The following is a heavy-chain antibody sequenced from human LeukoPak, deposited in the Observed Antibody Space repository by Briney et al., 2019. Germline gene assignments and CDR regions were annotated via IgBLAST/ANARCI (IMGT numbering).Heavy chain of an antibody. CDR3: TKLSRSYYYDSSGYYRNAFDI. D-gene: IGHD3-22*01. V-gene: IGHV1-18*01. J-gene: IGHJ3*02. Sequence: ASVKVSCKASGGTFISYAISWVRQAPGQGLEWMGWISAYNGNTNYAQKLQGRVTMTTDTSTSTAYMELSSLRSEDTAVYYCTKLSRSYYYDSSGYYRNAFDIWGQGTMVTVSS. CDR2: ISAYNGNT. CDR1: GGTFISYA.